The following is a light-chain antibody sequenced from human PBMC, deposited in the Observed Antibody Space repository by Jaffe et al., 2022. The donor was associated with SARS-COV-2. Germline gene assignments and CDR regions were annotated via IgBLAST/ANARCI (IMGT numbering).Light chain of an antibody. Sequence: QSALTQPASVSGSPGQSITISCTGISSDVGGHTYVSWYQHHPGKAPKLMIYEVTYRPSGVPDRFSGSKSGNTASLTISGLQAEDEADYYCTSYTTNRQYVFASGTKVTVL. CDR2: EVT. J-gene: IGLJ1*01. CDR3: TSYTTNRQYV. V-gene: IGLV2-14*01. CDR1: SSDVGGHTY.